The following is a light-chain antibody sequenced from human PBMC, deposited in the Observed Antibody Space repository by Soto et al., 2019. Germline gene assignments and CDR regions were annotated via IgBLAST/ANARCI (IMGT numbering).Light chain of an antibody. J-gene: IGKJ1*01. CDR1: QGISNY. CDR2: AAS. Sequence: DIQMTQSPSSLSASVGDSVTITCRASQGISNYLAWYQQKPGKVPKLLIYAASTLQSGVPSRFSGSGSGTDFTLTISSLQPEDVATYYCQKYNSAPPFGQGTKVEIK. V-gene: IGKV1-27*01. CDR3: QKYNSAPP.